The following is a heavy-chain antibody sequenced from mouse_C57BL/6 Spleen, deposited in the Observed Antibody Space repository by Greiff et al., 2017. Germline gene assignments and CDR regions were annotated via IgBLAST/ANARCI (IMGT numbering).Heavy chain of an antibody. J-gene: IGHJ3*01. D-gene: IGHD2-3*01. V-gene: IGHV5-17*01. Sequence: EVKLVESGGGLVKPGGSLKLSCAASGFTFTDYGMHWVRQAPVHGLEWVAYISTGRSTISYADTVKGRFTLSRDNAKNTPFLQMTSLRSEDTAMYYCARPDGCARFAYWGQGTLVTVSA. CDR2: ISTGRSTI. CDR3: ARPDGCARFAY. CDR1: GFTFTDYG.